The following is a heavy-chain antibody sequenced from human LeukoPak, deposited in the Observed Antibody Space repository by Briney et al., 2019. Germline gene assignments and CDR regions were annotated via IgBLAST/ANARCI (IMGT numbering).Heavy chain of an antibody. CDR3: AIRCSSTSCYGSTFDY. Sequence: SETLSLTCTVSGGSISSYYWSWIRQPPGKGLEWIGYIYHSGSTNYNPSLKSRVTISVDTSKNQFSLKLSSVTAADTAVYYCAIRCSSTSCYGSTFDYWGQGTLVTVSS. V-gene: IGHV4-59*01. D-gene: IGHD2-2*01. CDR1: GGSISSYY. CDR2: IYHSGST. J-gene: IGHJ4*02.